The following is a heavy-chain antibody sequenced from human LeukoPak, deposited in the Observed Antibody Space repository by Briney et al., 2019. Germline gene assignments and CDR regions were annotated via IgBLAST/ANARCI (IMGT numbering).Heavy chain of an antibody. D-gene: IGHD3-9*01. CDR2: FDPEDGET. Sequence: ASLKVSCKVSGYTLTELSMHWVRHAPGKGLEWRGGFDPEDGETIYAQKFQGRVTMTEDTSTDTAYMELSSLRSEDTAVYYCATEPRYFDWPNLYYWGQGTLVTVSS. V-gene: IGHV1-24*01. CDR3: ATEPRYFDWPNLYY. CDR1: GYTLTELS. J-gene: IGHJ4*02.